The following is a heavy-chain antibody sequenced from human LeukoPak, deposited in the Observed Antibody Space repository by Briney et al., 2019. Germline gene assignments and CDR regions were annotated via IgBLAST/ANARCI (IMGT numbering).Heavy chain of an antibody. D-gene: IGHD5-12*01. CDR1: GYTLTELS. J-gene: IGHJ3*02. CDR3: ATVKDFGYSGTRDVFDI. CDR2: FDPEDGET. V-gene: IGHV1-24*01. Sequence: ASVTVSCKVSGYTLTELSMHWVRQAPGKGLEWMGGFDPEDGETIYAQKFQGRVTMTEDTSTDTAYMELSSLRSEDTAVYYCATVKDFGYSGTRDVFDIWGQGTMVTVSS.